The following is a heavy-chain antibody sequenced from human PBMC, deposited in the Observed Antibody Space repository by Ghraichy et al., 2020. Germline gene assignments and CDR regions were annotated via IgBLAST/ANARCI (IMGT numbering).Heavy chain of an antibody. V-gene: IGHV4-39*01. J-gene: IGHJ5*02. CDR1: GGSISSSNYY. CDR3: ARHGFISGWPWSGWFDP. CDR2: IYYSGST. D-gene: IGHD6-19*01. Sequence: SQTLSLTCTVSGGSISSSNYYWGWIRQPPGKGLEWIGSIYYSGSTYYNPSLKSRVTISVDTSKNQFSLKLSSVTAADTAVYYCARHGFISGWPWSGWFDPWGQGTLVTVSS.